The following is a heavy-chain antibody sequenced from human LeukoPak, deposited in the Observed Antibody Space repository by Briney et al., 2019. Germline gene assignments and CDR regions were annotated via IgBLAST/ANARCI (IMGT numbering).Heavy chain of an antibody. CDR2: ISYDGSNK. CDR1: GFPFSSYS. D-gene: IGHD2-15*01. Sequence: GGSLRLSCAASGFPFSSYSMIWVRQAPGEGLEWVAVISYDGSNKYYADSVKGRFTISRDNSKNTLYLQMSSLRAEATAVYYRARQGRLLHDYWGQGNLVTVFS. V-gene: IGHV3-30*03. J-gene: IGHJ4*02. CDR3: ARQGRLLHDY.